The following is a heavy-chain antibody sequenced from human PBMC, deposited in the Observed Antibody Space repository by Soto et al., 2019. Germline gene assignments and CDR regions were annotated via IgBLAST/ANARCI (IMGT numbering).Heavy chain of an antibody. D-gene: IGHD4-17*01. CDR3: ARVHYGEKYWYFDL. CDR1: GGSISSGGYY. V-gene: IGHV4-31*03. Sequence: SETLSLTCTVSGGSISSGGYYWSWIRQHPGKGLEWIGYIYYSGSTYYNPSPKSRVTISVDTSKNQFSLKLSSVTAADTAVYYCARVHYGEKYWYFDLWGRGTLVTVSS. J-gene: IGHJ2*01. CDR2: IYYSGST.